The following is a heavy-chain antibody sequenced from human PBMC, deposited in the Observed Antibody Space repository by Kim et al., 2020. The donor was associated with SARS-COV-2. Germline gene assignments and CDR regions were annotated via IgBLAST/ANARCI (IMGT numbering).Heavy chain of an antibody. D-gene: IGHD5-18*01. J-gene: IGHJ4*02. Sequence: GGSLRLSCAASGFTFSSYAMRWVRQAPGKGLEWVSAISGSGGSTYYADSVKGRFTISRDNSKNTLYLQMNSLRAEDTAVYYCAKDHAWIRLWLRILDYWCRRTLLSVCS. CDR1: GFTFSSYA. CDR3: AKDHAWIRLWLRILDY. CDR2: ISGSGGST. V-gene: IGHV3-23*01.